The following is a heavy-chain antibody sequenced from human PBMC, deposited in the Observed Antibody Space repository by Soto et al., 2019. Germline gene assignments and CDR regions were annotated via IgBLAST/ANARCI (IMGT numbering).Heavy chain of an antibody. Sequence: TGGSLRLSCAASGFTFSTYWMHWVRQAPGKGLVWVSRINSDGGITNNADSVKGRFTISRDNAQNTLYLQMNSLRAEDTAVYYCARGPIPTTVTNYYFDYWGQGTLVTVSS. D-gene: IGHD4-17*01. CDR1: GFTFSTYW. CDR2: INSDGGIT. V-gene: IGHV3-74*01. J-gene: IGHJ4*02. CDR3: ARGPIPTTVTNYYFDY.